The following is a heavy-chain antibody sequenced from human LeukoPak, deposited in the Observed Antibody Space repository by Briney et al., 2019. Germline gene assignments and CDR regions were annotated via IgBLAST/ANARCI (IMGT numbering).Heavy chain of an antibody. CDR3: ARSPILPGYLAPHDYYYMDV. J-gene: IGHJ6*03. D-gene: IGHD3-9*01. CDR1: GGTFSSYA. CDR2: ISAYNGNT. V-gene: IGHV1-18*01. Sequence: ASVKVSCKASGGTFSSYAISWVRQAPGQGLEWMGWISAYNGNTNYAQKLQGRVTMTTDTSTSTAYMELRSLRSDDTAVYYCARSPILPGYLAPHDYYYMDVWGKGTTVTVSS.